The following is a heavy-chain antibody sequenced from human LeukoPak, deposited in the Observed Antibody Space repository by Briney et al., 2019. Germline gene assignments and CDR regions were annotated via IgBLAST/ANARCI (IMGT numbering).Heavy chain of an antibody. CDR3: ARDRTRRALLWFGSNAFDI. CDR1: GYTFTSYY. J-gene: IGHJ3*02. V-gene: IGHV1-2*02. Sequence: GASVKVSCKASGYTFTSYYMHWVRQAPGQGLEWMGWINPNSGGTNYAQKFQGRVTMTRDTSISTAYMELSRLRSDDTAVYYCARDRTRRALLWFGSNAFDIWGQGTMVTVSS. D-gene: IGHD3-10*01. CDR2: INPNSGGT.